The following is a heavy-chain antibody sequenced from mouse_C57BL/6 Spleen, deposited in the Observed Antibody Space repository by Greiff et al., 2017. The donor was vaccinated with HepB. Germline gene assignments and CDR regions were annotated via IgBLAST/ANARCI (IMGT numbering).Heavy chain of an antibody. V-gene: IGHV5-17*01. CDR3: ARDWDWYFDV. Sequence: LVESGGGLVKPGGSLKLSCAASGFTFSDYGMHWVRQAPEKGLEWVAYISSGSSTIYYADTVKGRFTISRDNAKNTLFLQMTSLRSEDTAMYYCARDWDWYFDVWGTGTTVTVSS. D-gene: IGHD4-1*01. J-gene: IGHJ1*03. CDR1: GFTFSDYG. CDR2: ISSGSSTI.